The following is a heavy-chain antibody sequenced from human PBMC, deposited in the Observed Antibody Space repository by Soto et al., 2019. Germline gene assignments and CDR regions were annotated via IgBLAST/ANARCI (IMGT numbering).Heavy chain of an antibody. CDR2: IYYSGST. J-gene: IGHJ4*02. CDR3: ARALRAYGGGDCYSAYFDY. D-gene: IGHD2-21*02. V-gene: IGHV4-61*01. CDR1: GGSVSSGSYY. Sequence: QVQLQESGPGLVKPSETLSLTCTVSGGSVSSGSYYWSWIRQPPGKGLEWIGYIYYSGSTNYNPSLQSRVTVSVDTSKNQFSLQLSSVTAADTAVYYCARALRAYGGGDCYSAYFDYWGQGTLVTVSS.